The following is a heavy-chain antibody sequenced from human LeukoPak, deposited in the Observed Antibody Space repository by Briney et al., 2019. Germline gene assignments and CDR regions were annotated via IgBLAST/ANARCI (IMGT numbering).Heavy chain of an antibody. V-gene: IGHV4-59*01. J-gene: IGHJ4*02. CDR1: GVSISSYH. Sequence: SETLSLTCTVSGVSISSYHWSWIRQPPVKGLEWIGYVYNSGSTNYNPSLKSRVTISVDTSKNQVSLKLSSVTAADTAVYYCARKDGDYWGQGILVTVSS. CDR3: ARKDGDY. D-gene: IGHD2-15*01. CDR2: VYNSGST.